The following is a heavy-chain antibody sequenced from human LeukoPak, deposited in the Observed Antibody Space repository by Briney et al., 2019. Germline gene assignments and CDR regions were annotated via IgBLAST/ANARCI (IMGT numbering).Heavy chain of an antibody. CDR1: GGSISISNSNW. CDR3: ARGLLRWSPQKAFDY. CDR2: IYHSGST. Sequence: PSGTLSLTCAVSGGSISISNSNWWSWVRQPPGKGLEWIGEIYHSGSTNYNPSLKSRVTISVDKSKNQFSLKLSSVTAADTAVYYCARGLLRWSPQKAFDYWGQGTLVTVSS. J-gene: IGHJ4*02. D-gene: IGHD4-23*01. V-gene: IGHV4-4*02.